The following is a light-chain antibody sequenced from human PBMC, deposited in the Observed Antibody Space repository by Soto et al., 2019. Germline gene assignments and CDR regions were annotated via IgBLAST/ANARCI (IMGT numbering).Light chain of an antibody. CDR3: CSYAGTYTVI. Sequence: QSALTQPRSVSGSPGQSVTISCTGTSRDVGSYNYVSWYQQFPGKVPKLIVYDSNQRPSGVPDRFSGSKSGNTASLTISGLQAEDEADYYCCSYAGTYTVIFGGGTKVTVL. J-gene: IGLJ2*01. CDR1: SRDVGSYNY. CDR2: DSN. V-gene: IGLV2-11*01.